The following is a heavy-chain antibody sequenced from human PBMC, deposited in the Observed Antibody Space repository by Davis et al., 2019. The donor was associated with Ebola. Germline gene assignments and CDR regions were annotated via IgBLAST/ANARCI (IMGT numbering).Heavy chain of an antibody. CDR3: ANLYGDAFDI. CDR1: GFTFTSYA. CDR2: ISGSGGST. J-gene: IGHJ3*02. D-gene: IGHD2-2*02. Sequence: PGGSLRLSCAASGFTFTSYAMNWVCQAPGKGLEWVSAISGSGGSTYYTDSVKGRFTISRDNSKNMLYLQMNSLRAEDTAIYYCANLYGDAFDIWGKGTMVTVSS. V-gene: IGHV3-23*01.